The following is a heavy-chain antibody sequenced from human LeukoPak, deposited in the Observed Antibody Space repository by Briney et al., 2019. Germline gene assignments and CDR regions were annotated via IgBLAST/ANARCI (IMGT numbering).Heavy chain of an antibody. J-gene: IGHJ5*02. V-gene: IGHV4-59*01. D-gene: IGHD2-15*01. CDR2: ISVGGAN. CDR3: ARDYCSGGSCYSGWFDP. Sequence: SETLSLTCTVSGGSISTFYWNWIRQSPGKGLEWIGYISVGGANNYNPSLKSRVSISVDTSKNQFSLKLSSVTAADTAVYYCARDYCSGGSCYSGWFDPWGQGTLVTVSS. CDR1: GGSISTFY.